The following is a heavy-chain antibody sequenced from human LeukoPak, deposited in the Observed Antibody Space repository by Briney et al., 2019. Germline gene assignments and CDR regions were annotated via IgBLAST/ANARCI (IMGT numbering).Heavy chain of an antibody. Sequence: ASVKVPCKASGYTFTGYYMHWVRQAPGQGLEWMGWINPNSGGTNYAQKFQGRVTMTRDTSISTAYMELSRLRSDDTAVYYCAREPTSYYYDSSGYPMFWGQGTLVTVSS. J-gene: IGHJ4*02. V-gene: IGHV1-2*02. CDR1: GYTFTGYY. CDR3: AREPTSYYYDSSGYPMF. D-gene: IGHD3-22*01. CDR2: INPNSGGT.